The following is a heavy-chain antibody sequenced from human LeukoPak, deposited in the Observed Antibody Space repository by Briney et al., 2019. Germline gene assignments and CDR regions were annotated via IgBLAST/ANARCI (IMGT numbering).Heavy chain of an antibody. V-gene: IGHV4-59*01. Sequence: PSETLSLTCTVSGVSISGSYWSWIRQPPGKGLEWIAYMYNSGSTNYHPSLKSRVTISIDTSKNQFSLKLSSLTAADTAIYYCARGIESYGDYGYWGQGILVTVSS. CDR2: MYNSGST. CDR1: GVSISGSY. D-gene: IGHD4-17*01. CDR3: ARGIESYGDYGY. J-gene: IGHJ4*02.